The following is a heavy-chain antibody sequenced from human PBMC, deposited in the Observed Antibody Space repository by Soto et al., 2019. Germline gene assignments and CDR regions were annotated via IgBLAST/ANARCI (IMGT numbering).Heavy chain of an antibody. CDR2: INPNSGGT. Sequence: QVQLVQSGAEVKKPGASVKVSCKASGYTFTGYYMHWVRQAPGQGLEWMGWINPNSGGTNNAQKFQGRVTMTRDTSISTAYMELSRLRSDDTAVYYCARPVGVTAMGPFDYWGQGTLVTVSS. J-gene: IGHJ4*02. CDR1: GYTFTGYY. V-gene: IGHV1-2*02. CDR3: ARPVGVTAMGPFDY. D-gene: IGHD5-18*01.